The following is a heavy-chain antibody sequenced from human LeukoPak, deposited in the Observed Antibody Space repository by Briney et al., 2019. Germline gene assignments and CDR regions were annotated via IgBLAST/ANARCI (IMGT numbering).Heavy chain of an antibody. V-gene: IGHV3-23*01. CDR3: AKDLQDIVVVPAAIWEHGAFDI. CDR1: GFTFSSYA. Sequence: PGGSLRLSCAASGFTFSSYAMSWVRQAPGKGLEWVSAISGSGGSTYYADSVKGRFTISRDNSKNTLYLQMNSLRAEDTAVYYCAKDLQDIVVVPAAIWEHGAFDIWGQGTMVTVSS. CDR2: ISGSGGST. J-gene: IGHJ3*02. D-gene: IGHD2-2*01.